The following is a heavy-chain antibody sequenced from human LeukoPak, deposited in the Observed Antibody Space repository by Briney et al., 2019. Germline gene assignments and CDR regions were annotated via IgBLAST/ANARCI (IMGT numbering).Heavy chain of an antibody. D-gene: IGHD3-10*01. Sequence: GASVKVSCKASGGTFSSYAISWVRQAPGQGLEWMGGIIPIFGTANYAQRFQGRVTITADKSTSTAYMELSSLRSEDTAVYYCATGNLASGGYWGQGTLVTVSS. CDR1: GGTFSSYA. CDR2: IIPIFGTA. J-gene: IGHJ4*02. V-gene: IGHV1-69*06. CDR3: ATGNLASGGY.